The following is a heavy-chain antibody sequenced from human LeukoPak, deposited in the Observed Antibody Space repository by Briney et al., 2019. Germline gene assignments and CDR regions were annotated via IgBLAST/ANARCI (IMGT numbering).Heavy chain of an antibody. CDR2: INHSGST. CDR3: ARGASYYDILTGYSYYYYYYMDV. V-gene: IGHV4-34*01. D-gene: IGHD3-9*01. J-gene: IGHJ6*03. CDR1: GGSFSGYY. Sequence: SETLSLTCAVYGGSFSGYYWSWLRQPPGKGLEWIGEINHSGSTNYNPSLKSRVTISVDTSKNQFSLKLSSVTAADTAVYYCARGASYYDILTGYSYYYYYYMDVWGKGTTVTISS.